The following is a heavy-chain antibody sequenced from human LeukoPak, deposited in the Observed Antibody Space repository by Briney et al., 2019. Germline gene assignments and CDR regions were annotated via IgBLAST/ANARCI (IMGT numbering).Heavy chain of an antibody. CDR1: GGTFSSYA. CDR2: IIPIFGTA. D-gene: IGHD3-10*01. CDR3: ARGHPPHYYGSGSYYRFFYMDV. V-gene: IGHV1-69*06. Sequence: ASVKVSCKASGGTFSSYAISWVRQAPGQGLEWMGGIIPIFGTASYAQKFLGRVTITADKSTSTAYMELSSLRSEDTAVYYCARGHPPHYYGSGSYYRFFYMDVWGKGTTVTISS. J-gene: IGHJ6*03.